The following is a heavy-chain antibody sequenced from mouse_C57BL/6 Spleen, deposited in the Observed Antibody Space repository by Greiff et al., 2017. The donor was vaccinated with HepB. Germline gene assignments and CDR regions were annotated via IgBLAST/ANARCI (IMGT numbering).Heavy chain of an antibody. Sequence: EVQLVESGGGLVKPGGSLKLSCAASGFTFSSYAMSWVRQTPEKRLEWVATISDGGSYTYYPDNVKGRFTISRDNAKNNLYLQMSHLKSEDTAMYYCARDGGYGNYGYWGQGTTLTVSS. V-gene: IGHV5-4*01. CDR1: GFTFSSYA. J-gene: IGHJ2*01. CDR3: ARDGGYGNYGY. CDR2: ISDGGSYT. D-gene: IGHD2-10*02.